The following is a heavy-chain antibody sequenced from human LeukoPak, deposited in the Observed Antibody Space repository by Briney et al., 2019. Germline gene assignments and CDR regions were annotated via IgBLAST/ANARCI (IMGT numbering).Heavy chain of an antibody. Sequence: PGGSLRLSCAASGFTFSSYGMHWVRQAPGKGLEWVAFIRYDGSNKYYADSVKGRFTISRDNSKNTLYLQMNSLGAEDTAVYYCAKGPYGDYYFDYWGQGTLVTVSS. CDR3: AKGPYGDYYFDY. CDR1: GFTFSSYG. D-gene: IGHD4-17*01. J-gene: IGHJ4*02. V-gene: IGHV3-30*02. CDR2: IRYDGSNK.